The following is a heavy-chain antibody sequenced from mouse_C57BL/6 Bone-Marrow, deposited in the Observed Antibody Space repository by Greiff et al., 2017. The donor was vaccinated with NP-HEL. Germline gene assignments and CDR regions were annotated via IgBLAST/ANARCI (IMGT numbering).Heavy chain of an antibody. V-gene: IGHV1-15*01. Sequence: VKLMESGAELVRPGASVTLSCKASGYTFTDYEMHWVKQTPVPGLEWIGAIDPETGGTAYNQKFKGKAILTADKSSSTAYMELRSLTSEDSAVYYCTRPYYYGSNWYFDVWGTGTTVTVSS. CDR1: GYTFTDYE. CDR2: IDPETGGT. J-gene: IGHJ1*03. D-gene: IGHD1-1*01. CDR3: TRPYYYGSNWYFDV.